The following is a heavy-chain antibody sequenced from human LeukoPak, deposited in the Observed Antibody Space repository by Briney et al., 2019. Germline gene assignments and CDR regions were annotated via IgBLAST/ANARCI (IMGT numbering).Heavy chain of an antibody. J-gene: IGHJ4*02. CDR1: GGSFSGYY. Sequence: SETLSLTCAVSGGSFSGYYWTWIRLPPGKGLEWIGEINHSGSANYNPSLKSRVTISVDTSKNQFSLKLSSVTAADTAVYYCARRDDDFWSGYYSFFDYWGQGTLVTVSS. CDR3: ARRDDDFWSGYYSFFDY. CDR2: INHSGSA. V-gene: IGHV4-34*01. D-gene: IGHD3-3*01.